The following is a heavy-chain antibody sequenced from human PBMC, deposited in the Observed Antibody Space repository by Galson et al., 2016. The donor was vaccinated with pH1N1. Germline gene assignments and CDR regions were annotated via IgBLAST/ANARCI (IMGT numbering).Heavy chain of an antibody. CDR3: AVLGYGDYSTYFDY. CDR1: GGSISSTSYY. D-gene: IGHD4-17*01. V-gene: IGHV4-39*01. CDR2: IDYRGST. J-gene: IGHJ4*02. Sequence: SETLYLTCTVSGGSISSTSYYWGWIRQPPGRGLEWIGSIDYRGSTYYNPSLKSRVTISVDTSKNQFSLKLSSGSAADTAVYYCAVLGYGDYSTYFDYWGQGTLVTVSS.